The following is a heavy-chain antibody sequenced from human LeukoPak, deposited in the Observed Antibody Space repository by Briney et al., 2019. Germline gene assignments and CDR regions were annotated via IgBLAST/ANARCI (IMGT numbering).Heavy chain of an antibody. J-gene: IGHJ6*03. Sequence: SETLSLTCAVSGYSISNGYYWVCIRQPPGRGLEWIGSLYRSDSAYYNTSLRSRVSMSVDTSKNQFSLTLSFVTAADTAVYYCARQHDSYYYYYIDVWGSGTTVTVSS. CDR1: GYSISNGYY. CDR3: ARQHDSYYYYYIDV. V-gene: IGHV4-38-2*01. CDR2: LYRSDSA.